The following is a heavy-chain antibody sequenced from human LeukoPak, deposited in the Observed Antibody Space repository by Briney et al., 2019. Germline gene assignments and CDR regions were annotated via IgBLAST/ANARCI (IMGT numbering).Heavy chain of an antibody. CDR3: AKDAIDVSAYYYYMDV. CDR1: GFTFSSYA. D-gene: IGHD2-21*01. V-gene: IGHV3-23*01. CDR2: ISGSGGST. J-gene: IGHJ6*03. Sequence: PGGSLRLSCAASGFTFSSYAMSWVRQAPGKGLEWVSAISGSGGSTYYADSVKGRFTISRDNSKNTLYLQMNSLRAEDTAVYYCAKDAIDVSAYYYYMDVWGKGTTVTVSS.